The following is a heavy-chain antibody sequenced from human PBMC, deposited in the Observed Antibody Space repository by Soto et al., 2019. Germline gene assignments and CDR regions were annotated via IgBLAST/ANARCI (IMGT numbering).Heavy chain of an antibody. Sequence: SETLSLTCTVSGGSISSSSYYWGWIRQPPGKGLEWIGSIYYSGSTYYNPSLKSRVTISVDTSKNQFSLKLSSVTAADTAVYYCARVTMVRGVLGPQYYMDVWGKGTTVTVSS. CDR3: ARVTMVRGVLGPQYYMDV. V-gene: IGHV4-39*01. CDR1: GGSISSSSYY. CDR2: IYYSGST. J-gene: IGHJ6*03. D-gene: IGHD3-10*01.